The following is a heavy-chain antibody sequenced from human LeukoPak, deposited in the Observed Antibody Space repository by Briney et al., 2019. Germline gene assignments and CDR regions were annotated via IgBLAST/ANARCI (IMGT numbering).Heavy chain of an antibody. V-gene: IGHV3-23*01. Sequence: GGSLRLSCAASGFSFANYAMSWVRQAPGKGLEWVSSICGSGGSTNYADSVKGRFTITRENSKNTLSLQMNSLRAEDTALYYCAKGGPYSDSSQSWFAPWGQGTRVTVSS. CDR3: AKGGPYSDSSQSWFAP. CDR2: ICGSGGST. CDR1: GFSFANYA. D-gene: IGHD6-13*01. J-gene: IGHJ5*02.